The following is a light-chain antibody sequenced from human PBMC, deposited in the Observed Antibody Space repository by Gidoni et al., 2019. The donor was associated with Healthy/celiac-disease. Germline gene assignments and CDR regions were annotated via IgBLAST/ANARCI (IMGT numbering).Light chain of an antibody. CDR1: SNDVGGYND. CDR3: SSYTSSSTLV. Sequence: QSALTQPASVSGSPGHSITISCTGTSNDVGGYNDVSWYQQHPGKAPKLMIYEVSNRPSGVSNRFSGSKSGNTASLTISGLQAEDEADYYCSSYTSSSTLVFGGGTKLTVL. CDR2: EVS. J-gene: IGLJ2*01. V-gene: IGLV2-14*01.